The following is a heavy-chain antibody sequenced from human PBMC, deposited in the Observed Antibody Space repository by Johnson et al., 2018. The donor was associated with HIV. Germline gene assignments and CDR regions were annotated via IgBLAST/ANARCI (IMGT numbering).Heavy chain of an antibody. CDR2: IFSGGST. CDR1: GFTFSNYA. J-gene: IGHJ3*02. Sequence: QVQLVESGGGVVQPGGSLRLSCAASGFTFSNYAMHWVRQAPGKGLEWVSVIFSGGSTYYADSVKGRFTISRDNSKNTLYLQMNSLRAEDTAVYYCARDPDIWGQGTMVTVSS. V-gene: IGHV3-NL1*01. CDR3: ARDPDI.